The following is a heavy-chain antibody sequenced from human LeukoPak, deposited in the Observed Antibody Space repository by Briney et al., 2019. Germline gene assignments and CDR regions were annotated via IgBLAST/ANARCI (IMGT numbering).Heavy chain of an antibody. D-gene: IGHD2-8*01. V-gene: IGHV3-33*08. J-gene: IGHJ4*02. CDR3: ARDWPNGAVAH. Sequence: GGSLRLSRATSGFTFSNYTMHWVRQASGKGLEWVAVIWYDGSNEYYADSVKGLFTISRDNSKNTLYLQMNSLGAEDTAIYCCARDWPNGAVAHWSQGTLVTVSS. CDR1: GFTFSNYT. CDR2: IWYDGSNE.